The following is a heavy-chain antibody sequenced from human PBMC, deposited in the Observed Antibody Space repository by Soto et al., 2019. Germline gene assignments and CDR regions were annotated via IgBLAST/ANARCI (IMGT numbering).Heavy chain of an antibody. D-gene: IGHD6-19*01. CDR1: GGSVSSRGFY. CDR2: MAFDGRT. CDR3: ARIPDISGWTFDF. V-gene: IGHV4-61*08. Sequence: SETLSLTCSVSGGSVSSRGFYWTWIRQPPGKGLEWIGYMAFDGRTNYNPSLNSRVTISQDTSKNQLSLKLGSVTAADTAIYYCARIPDISGWTFDFWGQGTLLTLSS. J-gene: IGHJ4*02.